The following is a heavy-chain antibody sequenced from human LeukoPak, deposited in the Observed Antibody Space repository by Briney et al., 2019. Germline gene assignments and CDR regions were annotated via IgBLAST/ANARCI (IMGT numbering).Heavy chain of an antibody. D-gene: IGHD3-3*01. CDR1: GGSISGYY. V-gene: IGHV4-59*01. CDR2: IYYSGST. Sequence: SETLSLTCTVSGGSISGYYWSWVRQPPGKGLEWIGYIYYSGSTNYNPSLKSRVTMSVDTSKNQFSLKLSSVTAADTAVYYCARDRDKSWSGYYSDWYFDLWGRGTLVTVSS. CDR3: ARDRDKSWSGYYSDWYFDL. J-gene: IGHJ2*01.